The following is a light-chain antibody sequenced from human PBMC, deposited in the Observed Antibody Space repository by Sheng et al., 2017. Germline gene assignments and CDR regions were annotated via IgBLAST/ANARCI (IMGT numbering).Light chain of an antibody. CDR2: DND. J-gene: IGLJ1*01. Sequence: QSVLTQPPSVSAAPGQKVTVSCSGDTSNIGNNFVSWYQQFPGTGPKLLIYDNDRRPSGIPDRFSGSKSGTSASLTITGLQAEDEADYYCQSYDTSLSGSNVFGTGTRVTVL. V-gene: IGLV1-51*01. CDR1: TSNIGNNF. CDR3: QSYDTSLSGSNV.